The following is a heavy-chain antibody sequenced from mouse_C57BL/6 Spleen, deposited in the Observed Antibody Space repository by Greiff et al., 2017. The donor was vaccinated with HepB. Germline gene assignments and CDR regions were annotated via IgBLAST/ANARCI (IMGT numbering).Heavy chain of an antibody. CDR1: GYTFTDYY. D-gene: IGHD3-3*01. CDR3: AREGGDEGFAY. Sequence: EVQLQQSGPVLVKPGASVKMSCKASGYTFTDYYMNWVKQSHGKSLEWIGVINPYNGGTSYNQKFKGKATLTVDKSSSTAYMELNSLTSEDSAFYYCAREGGDEGFAYWGQGTLVTVSA. J-gene: IGHJ3*01. V-gene: IGHV1-19*01. CDR2: INPYNGGT.